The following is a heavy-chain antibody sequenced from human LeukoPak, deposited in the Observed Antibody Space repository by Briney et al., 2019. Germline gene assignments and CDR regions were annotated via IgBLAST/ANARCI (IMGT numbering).Heavy chain of an antibody. CDR2: INTDGSST. D-gene: IGHD6-13*01. CDR1: GFTFSSYW. V-gene: IGHV3-74*01. J-gene: IGHJ3*02. CDR3: ARAWGSSYDAFDI. Sequence: GGSLRLSCAASGFTFSSYWMHWVRQAPGKGLVWVSRINTDGSSTSYADSVKGRFTISRDNAKNTLYLQMNSLRAEDTAVYYCARAWGSSYDAFDIWGQGTIVTVSS.